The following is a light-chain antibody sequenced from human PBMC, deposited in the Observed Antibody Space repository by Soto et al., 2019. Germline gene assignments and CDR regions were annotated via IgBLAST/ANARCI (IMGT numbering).Light chain of an antibody. CDR2: GAS. V-gene: IGKV3-15*01. Sequence: EIVMTQSPATLSVSPGERATLSCRATQRIGGNLAWYQQKPGQAPRLLIFGASTRATGAPARFSGSGSGTQFTLTIRSLQSEDFAFYYCQQYNHWPRTFGQGTKLEIK. CDR3: QQYNHWPRT. CDR1: QRIGGN. J-gene: IGKJ2*01.